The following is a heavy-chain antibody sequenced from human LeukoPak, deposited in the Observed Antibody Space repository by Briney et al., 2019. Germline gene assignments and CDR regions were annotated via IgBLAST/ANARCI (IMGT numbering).Heavy chain of an antibody. J-gene: IGHJ4*02. Sequence: GGSLRLSCAASGFTFNNYAMSWVRQAPGKGLEWVSSISGSGGTTYYADSVKGRFTISRDNSKNTLYRQMNSLRAADTAVYYCAKDRRITMAGTVDYFDYWGQGTLVTVSS. D-gene: IGHD6-19*01. CDR3: AKDRRITMAGTVDYFDY. CDR2: ISGSGGTT. CDR1: GFTFNNYA. V-gene: IGHV3-23*01.